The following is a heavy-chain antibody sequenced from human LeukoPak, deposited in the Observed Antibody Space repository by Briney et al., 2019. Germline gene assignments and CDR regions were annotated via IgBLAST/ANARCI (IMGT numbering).Heavy chain of an antibody. J-gene: IGHJ4*02. V-gene: IGHV3-64D*06. CDR3: VRGTGY. CDR1: GFTFSTYV. CDR2: ISSNGDNT. Sequence: GGSLRLSCSVSGFTFSTYVMHWVRQAPGKGLEYVSAISSNGDNTYYSDSVKGRFTISRDNSKNTLYLQMSSLRADDTAVYYCVRGTGYWGQGTLVTVSS.